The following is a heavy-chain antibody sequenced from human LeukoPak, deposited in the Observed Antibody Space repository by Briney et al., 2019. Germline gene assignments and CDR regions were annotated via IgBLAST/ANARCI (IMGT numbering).Heavy chain of an antibody. CDR1: GFTFSRSC. V-gene: IGHV3-21*04. CDR3: AKPRGEEWLVGLYAAFDI. CDR2: ITRHSTYI. Sequence: GGSLRLACAASGFTFSRSCLNWVRQAPGKGLEWVSSITRHSTYIYYADSMKGRFTISRDSATNSLYLQMNSLRAEDTAVFYCAKPRGEEWLVGLYAAFDIWGQGTMVTVSS. J-gene: IGHJ3*02. D-gene: IGHD6-19*01.